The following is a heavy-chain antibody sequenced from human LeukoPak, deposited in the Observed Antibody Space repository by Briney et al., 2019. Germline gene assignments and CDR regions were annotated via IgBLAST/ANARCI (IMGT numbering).Heavy chain of an antibody. D-gene: IGHD3-10*01. J-gene: IGHJ4*02. CDR3: AREGVGGFGEYDY. CDR1: GGSISSYY. Sequence: SETLSLTCTVSGGSISSYYRSWIRQPPGKGLEWIGYIYYSGSTNYNPSLKSRVTISVDTSKNQFSLKLSSVTAADTAVYYRAREGVGGFGEYDYWGQGTLVTVSS. V-gene: IGHV4-59*01. CDR2: IYYSGST.